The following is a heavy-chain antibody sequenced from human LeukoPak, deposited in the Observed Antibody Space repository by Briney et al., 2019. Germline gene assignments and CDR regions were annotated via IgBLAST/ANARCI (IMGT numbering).Heavy chain of an antibody. CDR3: ASGMITFFCFGY. CDR2: IYSGGST. Sequence: GGSLRLSCAASGFTVSSNYMSWVRQAPGKGLEWVSVIYSGGSTYYADSVKGRFTISRDNSKNTLYLQMNSLRAEDTAVYYCASGMITFFCFGYWGQGTLVTVSS. D-gene: IGHD3-16*01. J-gene: IGHJ4*02. V-gene: IGHV3-66*01. CDR1: GFTVSSNY.